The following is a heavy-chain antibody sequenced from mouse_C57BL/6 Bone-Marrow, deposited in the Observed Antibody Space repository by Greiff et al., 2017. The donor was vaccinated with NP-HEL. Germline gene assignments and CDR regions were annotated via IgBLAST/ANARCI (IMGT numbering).Heavy chain of an antibody. CDR3: ARDYDYLYWYFDV. CDR2: ISYDGSN. V-gene: IGHV3-6*01. J-gene: IGHJ1*03. Sequence: EVQLQESGPGLVKPSQSLSLTCSVTGYSITSGYYWYWIRQFPGNKLEWMGYISYDGSNNYNPSLKNRISITRDTSKNQFVLKLNSVTTEDTATYDCARDYDYLYWYFDVWGTGTTVTVSS. CDR1: GYSITSGYY. D-gene: IGHD2-4*01.